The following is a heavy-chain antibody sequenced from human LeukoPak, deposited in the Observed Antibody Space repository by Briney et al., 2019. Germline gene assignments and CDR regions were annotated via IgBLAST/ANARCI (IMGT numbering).Heavy chain of an antibody. CDR1: GFSLSSRGVG. D-gene: IGHD1-26*01. J-gene: IGHJ4*02. V-gene: IGHV2-5*02. CDR3: AHEVYSGSYNY. CDR2: IYWDDDK. Sequence: SGPTLVNPTQTLTPTCTFSGFSLSSRGVGVGWIRQPPGKALEWLALIYWDDDKRYSPSLKSRLTIIKDTSKNQVVLTMTNMDPVDTATYYCAHEVYSGSYNYWGQGTLVTVSS.